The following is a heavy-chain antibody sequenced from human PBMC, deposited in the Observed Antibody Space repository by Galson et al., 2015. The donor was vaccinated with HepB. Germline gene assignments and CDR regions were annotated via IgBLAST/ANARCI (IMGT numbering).Heavy chain of an antibody. J-gene: IGHJ2*01. V-gene: IGHV1-8*01. D-gene: IGHD5-18*01. CDR1: GYTFTSYD. Sequence: SVKVSCKASGYTFTSYDINWVRQATGQGLEWMGWMNPNSGNTGYAQKFQGRVTMTRNTSISTAYMELSSLRSEDTAVYYCARGRGTAMTYWYFDLWGRGTLVTVSS. CDR2: MNPNSGNT. CDR3: ARGRGTAMTYWYFDL.